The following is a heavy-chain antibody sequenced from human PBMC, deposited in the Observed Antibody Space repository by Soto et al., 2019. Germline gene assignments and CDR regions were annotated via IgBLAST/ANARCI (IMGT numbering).Heavy chain of an antibody. J-gene: IGHJ6*02. V-gene: IGHV4-4*02. CDR3: ARVSGSYYYGMDV. CDR2: IYHSGST. Sequence: SETLSLTCAVSGGSISSSNWWIWVRQPPGKGLEWIGEIYHSGSTNYNPSLKSRVTISVDKSKNQFSLKLSSVTAADTAVYYCARVSGSYYYGMDVWGQGTTVTVSS. D-gene: IGHD1-26*01. CDR1: GGSISSSNW.